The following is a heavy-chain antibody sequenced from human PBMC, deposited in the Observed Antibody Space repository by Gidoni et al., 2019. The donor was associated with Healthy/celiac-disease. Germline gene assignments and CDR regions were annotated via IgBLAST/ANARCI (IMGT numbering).Heavy chain of an antibody. V-gene: IGHV3-23*01. CDR3: AKDLKGGKYFDL. CDR1: GFTFSSYA. D-gene: IGHD1-1*01. Sequence: EVQLLESGGGLVQPGGSLRLSCAASGFTFSSYAMSWVRQAPGKGLEWVSAIGGSGGSTYYADSVKGRFTISRDNSKNTLYLQMNRLRAEDTAVYYCAKDLKGGKYFDLWGRGTLVTVSS. CDR2: IGGSGGST. J-gene: IGHJ2*01.